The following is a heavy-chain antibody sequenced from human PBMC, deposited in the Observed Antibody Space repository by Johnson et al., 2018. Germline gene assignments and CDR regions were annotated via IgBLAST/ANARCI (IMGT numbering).Heavy chain of an antibody. CDR1: GVSISDFY. J-gene: IGHJ6*03. D-gene: IGHD5-18*01. CDR3: ARLLGGYTDGYGYYYMDV. CDR2: IFYTGSP. Sequence: QVQLQESGPGLVKPSETLSLTCTVSGVSISDFYWSWIRQPPGKGLEWVGSIFYTGSPDYNPSPKSRGTISGDTSKNQFSLKLTPVTAADTAVYYCARLLGGYTDGYGYYYMDVWGKGTAVTVSS. V-gene: IGHV4-59*01.